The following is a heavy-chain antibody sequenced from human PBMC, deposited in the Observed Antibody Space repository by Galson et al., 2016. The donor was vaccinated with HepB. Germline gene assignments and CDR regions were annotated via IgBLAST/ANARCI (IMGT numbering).Heavy chain of an antibody. CDR2: INHSGST. J-gene: IGHJ4*02. CDR3: ASGSLKKYSGLTN. Sequence: SETLSLTCAVYGGSFSGYYWSWIRQPPGKGLEWIGEINHSGSTNYNPSLKSRVTISVDTTKNQFSLKMTSVTAADTAVYYCASGSLKKYSGLTNWGQGTLVTVSS. CDR1: GGSFSGYY. D-gene: IGHD6-6*01. V-gene: IGHV4-34*01.